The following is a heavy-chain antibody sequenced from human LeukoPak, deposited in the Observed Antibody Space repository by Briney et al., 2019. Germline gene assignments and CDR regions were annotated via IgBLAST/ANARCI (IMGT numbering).Heavy chain of an antibody. CDR1: GGSITNYY. CDR2: VYASGAT. V-gene: IGHV4-59*08. CDR3: ARHGKGVTYFYTFDI. J-gene: IGHJ3*02. D-gene: IGHD2/OR15-2a*01. Sequence: PSETLFLTCTVSGGSITNYYWSWIRQPPGEGLEWIGYVYASGATNSNPSLKSRVTISVDTSKNQFSLKLSSVTAADTAVYYCARHGKGVTYFYTFDIWGQGTVVAVSS.